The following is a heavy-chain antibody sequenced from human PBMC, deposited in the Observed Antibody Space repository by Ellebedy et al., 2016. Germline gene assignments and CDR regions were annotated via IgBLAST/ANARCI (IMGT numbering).Heavy chain of an antibody. Sequence: SGPTLVKPTQTLTLTCTFSGFSLSTSGVGVGWIRQPPGKALEWLALIYWNDDKRYSPSLKSRLTITKDTSKNQVVLTMTNMDPVDTATYYCAHRTSYGSEFNWFDPWGQGTLVTVSS. CDR2: IYWNDDK. J-gene: IGHJ5*02. CDR1: GFSLSTSGVG. V-gene: IGHV2-5*01. CDR3: AHRTSYGSEFNWFDP. D-gene: IGHD3-10*01.